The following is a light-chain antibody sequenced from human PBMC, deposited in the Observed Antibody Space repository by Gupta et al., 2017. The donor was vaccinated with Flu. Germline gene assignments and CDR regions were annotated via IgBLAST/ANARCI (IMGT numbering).Light chain of an antibody. CDR3: QQDHATPRT. Sequence: DIVMTQSPDSLAVSLGERATINCTSSQSVLNSGNNKNYLAWYQQRPGQPPKVLFYWASTRESGIPDRFSGSGSGTDFTLTITSLQAEDVAVYYCQQDHATPRTFGQGTKVEIK. CDR1: QSVLNSGNNKNY. V-gene: IGKV4-1*01. J-gene: IGKJ1*01. CDR2: WAS.